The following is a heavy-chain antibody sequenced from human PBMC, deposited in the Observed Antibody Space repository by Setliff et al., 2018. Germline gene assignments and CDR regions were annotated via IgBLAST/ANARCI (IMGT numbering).Heavy chain of an antibody. D-gene: IGHD2-15*01. Sequence: SETLSLTCAVYGGSFSDYYWNWIRQPPGKGLEWLGEISHSGSTNYNPSLKSRVTISVDTSRNQFSLKLNSVTAADTAMYYCARILGYCSGGSCYVPYWGQGTLVTVSS. CDR3: ARILGYCSGGSCYVPY. CDR1: GGSFSDYY. CDR2: ISHSGST. J-gene: IGHJ4*02. V-gene: IGHV4-34*01.